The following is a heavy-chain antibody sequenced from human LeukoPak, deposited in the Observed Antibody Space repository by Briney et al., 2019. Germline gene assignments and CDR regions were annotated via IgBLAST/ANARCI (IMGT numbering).Heavy chain of an antibody. D-gene: IGHD1-1*01. Sequence: PSETPSLTCTVSGGSISSYYWSWIRQPPGKGLEWIGYIYYSGSTNYNPSLKSRVTISVDTSKNQFSLKLSSVTAADTAVYYCARGGVPHWTYIDYWGQGTLVTVSS. J-gene: IGHJ4*02. V-gene: IGHV4-59*08. CDR1: GGSISSYY. CDR2: IYYSGST. CDR3: ARGGVPHWTYIDY.